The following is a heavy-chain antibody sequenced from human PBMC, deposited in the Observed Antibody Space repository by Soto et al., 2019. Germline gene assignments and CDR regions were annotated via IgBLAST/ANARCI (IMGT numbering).Heavy chain of an antibody. V-gene: IGHV4-34*01. J-gene: IGHJ4*02. CDR3: ARGMWYSSSYFDY. CDR1: GGSFSGYY. D-gene: IGHD6-13*01. Sequence: PSVTLSLTCAVYGGSFSGYYWSWIRQPPGKGLEWIGEINHSGSTNYNPSLKSRVTISVDTSKNQFSLKLSSVTAADTAVYYCARGMWYSSSYFDYWGQGTLVTVSS. CDR2: INHSGST.